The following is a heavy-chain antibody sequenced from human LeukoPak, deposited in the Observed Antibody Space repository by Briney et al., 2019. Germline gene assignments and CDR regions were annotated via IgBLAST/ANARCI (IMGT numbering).Heavy chain of an antibody. Sequence: GGSLRLSCAASGFTVSTSDMSWVRQAPGKGLEWVSTIFSGGNTYYPDSVKGRFTISRDNSENTLYLQMNSLRVEDTAVYFCARELTWHYYEYWGQGTLVTVSS. V-gene: IGHV3-53*01. CDR3: ARELTWHYYEY. D-gene: IGHD2-21*02. CDR1: GFTVSTSD. J-gene: IGHJ4*02. CDR2: IFSGGNT.